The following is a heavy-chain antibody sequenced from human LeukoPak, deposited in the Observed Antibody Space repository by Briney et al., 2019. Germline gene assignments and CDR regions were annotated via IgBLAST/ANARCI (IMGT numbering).Heavy chain of an antibody. V-gene: IGHV3-21*01. CDR1: GFTFSSYS. Sequence: GGSLRLSCAASGFTFSSYSMNWVRQAPGKGLEWVSSISSSSSYIYYADSVKGRFTISRDNAKNSLYLQMNSLRAEDTAVYYCARVSLQVVALFDYWGQGTLVTVSS. CDR2: ISSSSSYI. CDR3: ARVSLQVVALFDY. D-gene: IGHD2-15*01. J-gene: IGHJ4*02.